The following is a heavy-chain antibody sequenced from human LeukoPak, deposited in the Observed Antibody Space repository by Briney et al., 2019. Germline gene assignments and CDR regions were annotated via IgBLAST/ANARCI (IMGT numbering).Heavy chain of an antibody. V-gene: IGHV3-9*01. D-gene: IGHD6-6*01. CDR2: ISWNSGSI. CDR1: GFTFDDYA. Sequence: PGRSLRLSCAASGFTFDDYAMHWVRQAPGKGLEWVSGISWNSGSIGYADSVKGRFTISRDNAKNSLYLQMNSLRAEDTAVYYCASVVMDSSSPNWFDPWGQGTLVTVSS. J-gene: IGHJ5*02. CDR3: ASVVMDSSSPNWFDP.